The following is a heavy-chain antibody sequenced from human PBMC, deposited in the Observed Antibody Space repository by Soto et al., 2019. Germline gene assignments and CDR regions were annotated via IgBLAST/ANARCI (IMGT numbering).Heavy chain of an antibody. J-gene: IGHJ6*02. D-gene: IGHD2-2*02. CDR1: GDSVSSNSAA. Sequence: SQTLSLTCAISGDSVSSNSAAWHWIRQSPSRGLEWLGSTYYRSKWYNVYAVSVKSRITINPDTSKNLITPQLNSVTPDDTGVDYSARESCRSCSSTSCYTYFAFGMDVWGQGTTITVSS. CDR2: TYYRSKWYN. CDR3: ARESCRSCSSTSCYTYFAFGMDV. V-gene: IGHV6-1*01.